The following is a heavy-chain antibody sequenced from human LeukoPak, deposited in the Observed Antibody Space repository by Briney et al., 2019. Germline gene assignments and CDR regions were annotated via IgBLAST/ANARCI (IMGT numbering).Heavy chain of an antibody. V-gene: IGHV3-21*01. Sequence: AWSLRPSRADTGFTLSSYSMNWVGQATGKGLEWVSSISSSSSYIYYADSVKGRFTISRDNAKNSLYLQMNSLRAEDTAVYYCARAVGDCSSTSCYGNWFDPWGQGTLVTVSS. J-gene: IGHJ5*02. CDR3: ARAVGDCSSTSCYGNWFDP. CDR1: GFTLSSYS. D-gene: IGHD2-2*01. CDR2: ISSSSSYI.